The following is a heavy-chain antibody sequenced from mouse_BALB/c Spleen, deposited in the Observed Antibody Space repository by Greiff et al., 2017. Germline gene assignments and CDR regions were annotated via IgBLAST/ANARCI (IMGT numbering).Heavy chain of an antibody. Sequence: DVKLVESGGGLVKPGGSLKLSCAASGFAFSSYDMSWVRQTPEKRLEWVAYISSGGGSTYYPDTVKGRFTISRDNAKNTLYLQMSSLKSEDTAMYYCARPARLYFDYWGQGTTLTVSS. CDR2: ISSGGGST. CDR1: GFAFSSYD. D-gene: IGHD3-1*01. J-gene: IGHJ2*01. CDR3: ARPARLYFDY. V-gene: IGHV5-12-1*01.